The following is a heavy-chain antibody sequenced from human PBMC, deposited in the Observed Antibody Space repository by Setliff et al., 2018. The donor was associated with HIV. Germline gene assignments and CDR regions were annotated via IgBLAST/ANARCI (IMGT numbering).Heavy chain of an antibody. D-gene: IGHD3-3*01. V-gene: IGHV3-48*01. CDR1: GFTFSSYS. CDR2: ISSSSSTI. CDR3: ARAQYYNFWSGYYAGFDY. J-gene: IGHJ4*02. Sequence: GGSLRLSCAASGFTFSSYSMNWVRQAPGKGLEWVSYISSSSSTIYYADSVKGRFTISRDNAKNSLYLQMNSLRAEDTAVYYCARAQYYNFWSGYYAGFDYRGQGALVSVSS.